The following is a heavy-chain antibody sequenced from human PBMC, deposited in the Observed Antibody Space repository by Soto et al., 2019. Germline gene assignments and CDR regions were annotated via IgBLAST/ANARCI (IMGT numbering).Heavy chain of an antibody. CDR3: AGSGYYHNSGMDV. Sequence: SETLSLTCAVYGGSFSGYYWTWIRQPPGTGLEWIGEINHSGSTNYNPSLKSRVTISVDTSKNQFSLKLSSVTAADTAVFYGAGSGYYHNSGMDVWGQGTTVTVSS. CDR2: INHSGST. D-gene: IGHD3-22*01. V-gene: IGHV4-34*01. J-gene: IGHJ6*02. CDR1: GGSFSGYY.